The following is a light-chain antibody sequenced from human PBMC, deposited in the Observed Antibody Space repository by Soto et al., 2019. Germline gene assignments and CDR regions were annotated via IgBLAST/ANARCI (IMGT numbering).Light chain of an antibody. CDR3: SAWDDNLRGVL. Sequence: QSVLTQPPSVSGTPGQTVSISCSGSNSNIVSNYVYWYRQLPGAGPKLLIFRNSQRPSDTPARFSASTSGNSASLAISGRRSEDEGDYYCSAWDDNLRGVLFGGGTQLSVL. V-gene: IGLV1-47*02. J-gene: IGLJ7*01. CDR2: RNS. CDR1: NSNIVSNY.